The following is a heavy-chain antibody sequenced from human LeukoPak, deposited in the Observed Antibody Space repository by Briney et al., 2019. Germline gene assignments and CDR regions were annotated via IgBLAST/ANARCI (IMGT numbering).Heavy chain of an antibody. J-gene: IGHJ4*02. D-gene: IGHD1-1*01. Sequence: GASVKVSCKASGYTFTYYYMHWVRQAPGQGLEWMGMTNPSSGSTSYAQKFQGRVTMTRGTSTSTVYMELSSLRSEDTALYYCARESDTGKDFDHWGQGTLVTVSS. CDR1: GYTFTYYY. CDR2: TNPSSGST. V-gene: IGHV1-46*01. CDR3: ARESDTGKDFDH.